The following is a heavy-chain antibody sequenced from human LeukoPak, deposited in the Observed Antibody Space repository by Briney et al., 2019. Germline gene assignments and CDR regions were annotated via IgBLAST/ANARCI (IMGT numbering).Heavy chain of an antibody. CDR3: ARDLEGSGSFYRPSYDY. CDR2: ISSSRTT. Sequence: PGGSLRLSCAASGFPFSSYSMNWVRQAPGEGLEWVSYISSSRTTSYADSVKGRFTISRDNAKNSLYLQMNSLRAEDTAMYYCARDLEGSGSFYRPSYDYWGQGTLVTVSS. D-gene: IGHD3-10*01. CDR1: GFPFSSYS. J-gene: IGHJ4*02. V-gene: IGHV3-48*01.